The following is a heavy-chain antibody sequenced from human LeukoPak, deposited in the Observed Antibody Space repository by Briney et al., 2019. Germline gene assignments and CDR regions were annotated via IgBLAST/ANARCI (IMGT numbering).Heavy chain of an antibody. CDR3: ARQKGQGSSSWYVKWSEY. D-gene: IGHD6-13*01. J-gene: IGHJ4*02. Sequence: SETLSLTCTVSGGSISSSSYYWGWIRQPPGKGLEWIGSIYYSGSTYYNPSLKSRVTISVDTSKNQFSLKLSSVTAADTAVYYCARQKGQGSSSWYVKWSEYWGQGTLVTVSS. CDR1: GGSISSSSYY. V-gene: IGHV4-39*01. CDR2: IYYSGST.